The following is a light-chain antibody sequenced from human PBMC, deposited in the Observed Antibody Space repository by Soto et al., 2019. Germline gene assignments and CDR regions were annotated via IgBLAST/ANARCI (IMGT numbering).Light chain of an antibody. J-gene: IGKJ5*01. Sequence: EIVMRQSPATRSVSPGERATLSCRASQSVSSNLAWYQQKPGQAPRLLIYGASTRATGIPARFSGSGSGTDFTLTISSLEPEDFAVYYCQQRSNWPPTFGQGTRLEI. CDR3: QQRSNWPPT. V-gene: IGKV3-11*01. CDR1: QSVSSN. CDR2: GAS.